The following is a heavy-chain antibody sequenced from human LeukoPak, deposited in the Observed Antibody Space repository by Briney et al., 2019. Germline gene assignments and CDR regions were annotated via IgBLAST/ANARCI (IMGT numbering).Heavy chain of an antibody. V-gene: IGHV4-30-2*01. CDR1: GGSISSGGYY. CDR2: IYHSGST. J-gene: IGHJ4*02. CDR3: ARVVDYGGNLSFDY. Sequence: SETLSLTCTVSGGSISSGGYYWSWIRQPPGKGLEWIGYIYHSGSTYYNPSLKSRVTISVDRSKNQFSLKLSSVTAADTAVYYCARVVDYGGNLSFDYWGQGTLVTVSS. D-gene: IGHD4-23*01.